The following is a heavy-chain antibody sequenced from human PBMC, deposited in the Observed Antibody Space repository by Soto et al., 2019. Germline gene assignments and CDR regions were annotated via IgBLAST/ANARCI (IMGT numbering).Heavy chain of an antibody. CDR3: TKDRATHRNY. Sequence: QVQLVESGGGVVQPGRSLSLSCAASGFTFRNYVMHWVRQAPGKGLEWVAVISSDGSNKYYADSVKGRFTISRDNSNNTLYLQMNSLRIEDTAVYYCTKDRATHRNYWGQGTLVTVSS. J-gene: IGHJ4*02. D-gene: IGHD5-12*01. V-gene: IGHV3-30*18. CDR2: ISSDGSNK. CDR1: GFTFRNYV.